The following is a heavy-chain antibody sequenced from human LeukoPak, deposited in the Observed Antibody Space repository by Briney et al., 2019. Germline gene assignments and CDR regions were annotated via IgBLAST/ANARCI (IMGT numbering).Heavy chain of an antibody. J-gene: IGHJ3*02. Sequence: PGGSLRLSCAASGFTFSDYYMSWIRQAPGKGLEWVSYISSSGSTIYYADSVKGRFTISRNNAKNSLYLQMNSLRAEDTAVYYCARDRRGYSYAFDIWGQGTMVTVSS. CDR2: ISSSGSTI. CDR1: GFTFSDYY. D-gene: IGHD2-2*03. CDR3: ARDRRGYSYAFDI. V-gene: IGHV3-11*04.